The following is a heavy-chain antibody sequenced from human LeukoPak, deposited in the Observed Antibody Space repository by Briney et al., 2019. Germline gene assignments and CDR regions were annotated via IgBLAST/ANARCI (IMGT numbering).Heavy chain of an antibody. CDR1: EFTFSSHG. Sequence: PGGSLRLSCVASEFTFSSHGMHWVRQAPGKGLEWVAVIWYDGSNKYYADSVKGRFTISRDNSKNTLYLQMNSLRAEDTAVYYCASRTSSGGSPDYWGRGTLVTVSS. J-gene: IGHJ4*02. D-gene: IGHD1-26*01. V-gene: IGHV3-33*08. CDR3: ASRTSSGGSPDY. CDR2: IWYDGSNK.